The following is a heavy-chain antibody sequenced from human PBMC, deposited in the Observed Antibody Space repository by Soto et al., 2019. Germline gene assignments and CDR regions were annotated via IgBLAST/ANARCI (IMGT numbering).Heavy chain of an antibody. V-gene: IGHV3-30-3*01. D-gene: IGHD6-6*01. CDR3: ARARSSGTIDY. CDR1: GFTFSSYA. CDR2: ISYDGSNK. Sequence: GGSLRLSCAASGFTFSSYAMHWVRQAPGKGLEWVAVISYDGSNKYYADSVKGRFTISRDNSKNTLYLQVNSLRAEDTAVYYCARARSSGTIDYWGQGTLVTVSS. J-gene: IGHJ4*02.